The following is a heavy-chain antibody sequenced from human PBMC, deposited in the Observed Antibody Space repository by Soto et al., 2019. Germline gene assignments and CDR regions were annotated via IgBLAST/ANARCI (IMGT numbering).Heavy chain of an antibody. V-gene: IGHV6-1*01. J-gene: IGHJ4*02. CDR1: GDSVSSSSAA. D-gene: IGHD3-22*01. CDR3: ARPARGYYDSSGYYPFDY. Sequence: SQTLSLTCAISGDSVSSSSAAWNWVRQSPARGLEWLGRAYYRSKWYIEYALSVKSRITISPDTPKNQLSLHLNFVTPEDTAMYYCARPARGYYDSSGYYPFDYWGQGTLVTVSS. CDR2: AYYRSKWYI.